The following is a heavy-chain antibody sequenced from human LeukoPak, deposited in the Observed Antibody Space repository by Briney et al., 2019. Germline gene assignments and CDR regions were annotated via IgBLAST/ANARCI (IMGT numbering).Heavy chain of an antibody. CDR3: ARATVADYYGMDV. J-gene: IGHJ6*02. D-gene: IGHD4-17*01. CDR2: ISAYNGNT. CDR1: GYTFTTYG. V-gene: IGHV1-18*01. Sequence: ASVKVSCKASGYTFTTYGISWVRQAPGQGPEWMGWISAYNGNTNYAQKLQGRVTMTTDTSTGTAYMELRSLRSDDTAVYYCARATVADYYGMDVWGQGTTVTVSS.